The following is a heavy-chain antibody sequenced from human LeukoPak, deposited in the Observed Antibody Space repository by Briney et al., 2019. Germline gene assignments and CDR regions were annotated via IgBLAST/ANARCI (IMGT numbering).Heavy chain of an antibody. CDR2: ISGSGGST. CDR3: AKDQNRGLKPSAGGREYYDYVWGSYRPQDY. J-gene: IGHJ4*02. CDR1: GFTFSSYA. V-gene: IGHV3-23*01. Sequence: GGSLRLSCAASGFTFSSYAMSWVRQAPGKGLEWVSAISGSGGSTYYADSVKGRFTISRDNSKNTLYLQMNSLRAEDTAVYYCAKDQNRGLKPSAGGREYYDYVWGSYRPQDYWGQGTLVTVSS. D-gene: IGHD3-16*02.